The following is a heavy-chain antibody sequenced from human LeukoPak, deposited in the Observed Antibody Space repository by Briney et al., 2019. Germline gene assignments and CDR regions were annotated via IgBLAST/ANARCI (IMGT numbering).Heavy chain of an antibody. CDR2: IDPSDSYT. J-gene: IGHJ4*02. V-gene: IGHV5-10-1*01. CDR1: GSIFTSYW. D-gene: IGHD6-13*01. Sequence: GASLMISCQGSGSIFTSYWISCVRQLPGKGLEWMGRIDPSDSYTNYSPSFQGHVTISADKSISTAYLQWSSLKASDTAMYYCALAAGDYWGQGTLVTASS. CDR3: ALAAGDY.